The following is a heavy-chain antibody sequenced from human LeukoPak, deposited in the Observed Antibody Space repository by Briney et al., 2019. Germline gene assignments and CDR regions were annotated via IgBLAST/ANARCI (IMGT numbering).Heavy chain of an antibody. CDR2: ISGSGGST. J-gene: IGHJ6*02. D-gene: IGHD3-10*01. V-gene: IGHV3-23*01. Sequence: GGSLRLSCAASGLTFSSYAMSWVRQAPGKGLEWVSAISGSGGSTYYADSVKGRFTISRDNSKNTLYLQMNSLRAEDTAVYYCAKDPLYGSGSYIYYYGMDVWGQGTTVTVSS. CDR3: AKDPLYGSGSYIYYYGMDV. CDR1: GLTFSSYA.